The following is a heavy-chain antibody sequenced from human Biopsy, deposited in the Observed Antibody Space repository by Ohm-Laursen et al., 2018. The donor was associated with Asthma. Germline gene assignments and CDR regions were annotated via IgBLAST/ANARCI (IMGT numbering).Heavy chain of an antibody. CDR3: AHPGSSRYGY. D-gene: IGHD6-6*01. CDR2: IYWDDDK. J-gene: IGHJ4*01. CDR1: GFSLTQSGVG. Sequence: PTQTLTLTCSFSGFSLTQSGVGVGWIRQAPGKALEWLAVIYWDDDKRYSPSLRGRLTITTDTSKRQVLLALTNVDPVDTATYFCAHPGSSRYGYWGQGTRVSVSS. V-gene: IGHV2-5*02.